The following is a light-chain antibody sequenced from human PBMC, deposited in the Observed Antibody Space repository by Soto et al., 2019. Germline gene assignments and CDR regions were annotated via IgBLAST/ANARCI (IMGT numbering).Light chain of an antibody. CDR1: SSDVGAYNY. Sequence: QSVLTQPASVSGSPGHSIAISCTGTSSDVGAYNYVSWYQQHPGKAPKLMIYDVSHRPSGASDRFSGSKSGNTASLTISGLQPEDEADYYCTSYTSSRTYVFGTGTKVTVL. V-gene: IGLV2-14*01. CDR3: TSYTSSRTYV. CDR2: DVS. J-gene: IGLJ1*01.